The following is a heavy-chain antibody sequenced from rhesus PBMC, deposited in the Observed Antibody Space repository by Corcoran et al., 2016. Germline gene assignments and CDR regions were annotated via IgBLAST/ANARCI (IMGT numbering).Heavy chain of an antibody. CDR3: AKDRTSLTNRFDV. D-gene: IGHD4-11*01. CDR1: GYSFTSSW. Sequence: EVQLVQSGAEVKRPGESLRIYCKTSGYSFTSSWISWVRQMPGKGLDWMGCSYPGVSETRTHPSFQGHVTISADKSISTPYLQWSSLKASDTATYYCAKDRTSLTNRFDVWGPGVLVTVSS. V-gene: IGHV5S1*01. J-gene: IGHJ5-1*01. CDR2: SYPGVSET.